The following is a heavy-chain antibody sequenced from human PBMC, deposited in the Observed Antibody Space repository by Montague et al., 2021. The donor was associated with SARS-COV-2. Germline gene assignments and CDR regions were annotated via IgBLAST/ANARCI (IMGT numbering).Heavy chain of an antibody. J-gene: IGHJ6*02. CDR3: VRRGGDSADYDSHAMDV. D-gene: IGHD2-21*02. CDR1: GGSISSYY. V-gene: IGHV4-59*01. CDR2: IYYSGCT. Sequence: SETLSLTCTVSGGSISSYYWSWIRQPPGKGLEWIGYIYYSGCTNYDPSLKSRVTISVDTSKNQFSLKVISVIATDTAVYYCVRRGGDSADYDSHAMDVWGQGTTVTVSS.